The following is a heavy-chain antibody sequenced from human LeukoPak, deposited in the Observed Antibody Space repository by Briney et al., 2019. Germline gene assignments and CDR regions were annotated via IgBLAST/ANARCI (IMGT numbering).Heavy chain of an antibody. Sequence: RGSLRLSCVVSGFTFSIYAMAWVRQAPGKGLEWVSGISDQTYYTDSVRGRFTISRDNSKNTLYLQMNSLRAEDTAVYYCAKGDEGQFDYWGQGTLVTVSS. CDR3: AKGDEGQFDY. J-gene: IGHJ4*02. V-gene: IGHV3-23*01. CDR2: ISDQT. CDR1: GFTFSIYA. D-gene: IGHD5-24*01.